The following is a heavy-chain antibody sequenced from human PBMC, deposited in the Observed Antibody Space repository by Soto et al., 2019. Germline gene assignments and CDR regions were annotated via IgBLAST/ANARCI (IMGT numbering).Heavy chain of an antibody. CDR2: ISDSDGST. J-gene: IGHJ4*02. CDR1: GFTFSTYA. CDR3: AKEVEGGWYYFDY. Sequence: EVQLLESGGGLVQPGGSLTLSCAASGFTFSTYAMTWVRQAPGKGLEWVSTISDSDGSTYYADSVKGRFTISRDNSKNTVYLQMNSLGAEDTAVFYCAKEVEGGWYYFDYWGQGTLVTVSS. V-gene: IGHV3-23*01. D-gene: IGHD2-15*01.